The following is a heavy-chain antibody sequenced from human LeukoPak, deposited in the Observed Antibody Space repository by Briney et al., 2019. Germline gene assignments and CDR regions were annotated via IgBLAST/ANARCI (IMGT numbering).Heavy chain of an antibody. V-gene: IGHV3-7*01. Sequence: GGSLRLSCAASGFTFSSYWMSWVRQAPGKGLEWVGNIKGDGSDKYYVDSVKGRFTIFRDNAKNSLYLQMNSLRAEDTAVYYCARDPAAWDYWGQGTLVTVSS. CDR3: ARDPAAWDY. CDR2: IKGDGSDK. J-gene: IGHJ4*02. CDR1: GFTFSSYW. D-gene: IGHD2-2*01.